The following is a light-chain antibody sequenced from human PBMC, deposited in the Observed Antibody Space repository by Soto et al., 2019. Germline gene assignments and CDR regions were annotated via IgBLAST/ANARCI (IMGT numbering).Light chain of an antibody. CDR2: DVS. CDR1: QNISNW. V-gene: IGKV1-5*01. CDR3: QQYNDYFRT. J-gene: IGKJ1*01. Sequence: DIQMTQSPSTLSAYVGDRVSITCRASQNISNWVAWYQLKPGKAPNLLMFDVSSLHSGVPSRFSGSGSGTEFTLTFSSLQPDDSATYYCQQYNDYFRTFGQGTKVEMK.